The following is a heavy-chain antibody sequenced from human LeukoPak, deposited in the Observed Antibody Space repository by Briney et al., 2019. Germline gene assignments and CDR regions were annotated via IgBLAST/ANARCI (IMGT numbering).Heavy chain of an antibody. CDR2: IYSGGST. CDR3: AKAIVVVVATNWFDP. CDR1: GFTVSSNY. V-gene: IGHV3-53*01. J-gene: IGHJ5*02. Sequence: QPGGSLRLSCAASGFTVSSNYMSWVRQAPGKGLEWVSVIYSGGSTYYADSVKGRFTISRHNSKNTLYLQMNSLRAEDTAVYYCAKAIVVVVATNWFDPWGQGTLVTVSS. D-gene: IGHD2-15*01.